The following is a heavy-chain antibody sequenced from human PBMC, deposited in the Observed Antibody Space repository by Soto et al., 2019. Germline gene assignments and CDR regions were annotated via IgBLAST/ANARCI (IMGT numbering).Heavy chain of an antibody. CDR2: ISSSGSTI. J-gene: IGHJ3*02. V-gene: IGHV3-48*03. CDR3: ARDPKMATIGLNWGAFDI. Sequence: PGGSLRLSCAASGFTFSSYEMNWVRQAPGKGLEWVSYISSSGSTIYYADSVKGRFTISRDNAKNSLYLQMNSLRAEDTAVYYCARDPKMATIGLNWGAFDIWGQGTMVTVSS. CDR1: GFTFSSYE. D-gene: IGHD5-12*01.